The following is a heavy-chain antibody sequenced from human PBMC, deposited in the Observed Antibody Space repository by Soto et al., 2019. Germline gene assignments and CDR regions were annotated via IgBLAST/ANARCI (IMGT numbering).Heavy chain of an antibody. V-gene: IGHV4-38-2*02. CDR1: GYSISGGSY. D-gene: IGHD6-19*01. J-gene: IGHJ4*01. CDR3: ARVHVRVVPGSNIDY. CDR2: IYHGGTT. Sequence: LSLTSTVSGYSISGGSYWAWIRQPPGKGPERIASIYHGGTTFYNPSLKSRITISVDTSNNQFSLKLTSVTAADTAVYYCARVHVRVVPGSNIDYWGHGTRVTVSS.